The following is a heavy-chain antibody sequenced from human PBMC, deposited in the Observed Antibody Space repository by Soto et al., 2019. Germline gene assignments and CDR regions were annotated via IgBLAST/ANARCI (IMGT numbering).Heavy chain of an antibody. CDR2: ISAYNGNT. CDR3: ARDPIDSSGQPRHFDY. CDR1: GYTFTSYG. Sequence: AASVKVSCKASGYTFTSYGISWVRQAPGQGLEWMGWISAYNGNTNYAQKLQGRVTMTTDTSTSTAYMELRSLRSDDTAVYYCARDPIDSSGQPRHFDYWGQGTLVTVSS. J-gene: IGHJ4*02. D-gene: IGHD6-19*01. V-gene: IGHV1-18*01.